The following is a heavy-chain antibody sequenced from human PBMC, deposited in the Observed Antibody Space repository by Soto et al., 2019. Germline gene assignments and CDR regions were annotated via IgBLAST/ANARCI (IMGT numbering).Heavy chain of an antibody. Sequence: PSETLSLTCTVSGGSISSGDYYWSWIRQPPGKGLEWIGYIYYSGSTYYNPSLKSRVTISVDTSKNQFSLKLSSVTAADTAVYYCARGVLGYCSGGSCSTDFDYWGQGTLVTVSS. V-gene: IGHV4-30-4*01. CDR2: IYYSGST. D-gene: IGHD2-15*01. CDR3: ARGVLGYCSGGSCSTDFDY. CDR1: GGSISSGDYY. J-gene: IGHJ4*02.